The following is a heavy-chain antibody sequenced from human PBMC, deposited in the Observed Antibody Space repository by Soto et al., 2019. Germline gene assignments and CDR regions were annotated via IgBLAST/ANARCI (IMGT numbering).Heavy chain of an antibody. V-gene: IGHV1-46*01. Sequence: GASVKVSCKASGYIFTSYYIHWVRQAPGQGLEWMGWINPFDGSRMFAQSFQGRVTMTRDTPTSTVYMEVSSLRSEDTAVYYCAKEGGDAFWSGYYVSWFDSWGQGTPVTVSS. CDR1: GYIFTSYY. CDR2: INPFDGSR. CDR3: AKEGGDAFWSGYYVSWFDS. J-gene: IGHJ5*01. D-gene: IGHD3-3*01.